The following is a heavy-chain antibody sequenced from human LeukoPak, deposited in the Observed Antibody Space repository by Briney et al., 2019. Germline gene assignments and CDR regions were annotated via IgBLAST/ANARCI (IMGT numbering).Heavy chain of an antibody. Sequence: AGGSLRLSCAASGFTVSSNYMSWVRQAPGKGLEWVSVIYSGGSTYYADSVKGRFTISRDNSKNTLYLQMNSLRAEDTAVYYCARPSTMIVVATRYDIYYFDYWGQGTLVTVSS. V-gene: IGHV3-53*01. D-gene: IGHD3-22*01. J-gene: IGHJ4*02. CDR1: GFTVSSNY. CDR2: IYSGGST. CDR3: ARPSTMIVVATRYDIYYFDY.